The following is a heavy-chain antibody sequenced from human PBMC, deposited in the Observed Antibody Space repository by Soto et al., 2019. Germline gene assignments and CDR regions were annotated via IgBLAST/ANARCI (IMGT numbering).Heavy chain of an antibody. CDR2: IGGGGTDT. Sequence: DVQLLESGGGLVQPGGSLTLSCAASRFTFSDFAMSWVRQAPGKGLEWVSSIGGGGTDTIYADSVKGRFTISRDNSKNTLYLQMDRLRDEDTAVYYCAKDAVPYNGKWDWFDSWGQGTLVTVSS. V-gene: IGHV3-23*01. J-gene: IGHJ5*01. D-gene: IGHD1-26*01. CDR1: RFTFSDFA. CDR3: AKDAVPYNGKWDWFDS.